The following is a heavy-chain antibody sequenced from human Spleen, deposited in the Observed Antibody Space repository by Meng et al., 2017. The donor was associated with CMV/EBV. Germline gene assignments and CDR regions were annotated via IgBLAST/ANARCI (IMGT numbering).Heavy chain of an antibody. CDR3: ARGEGMITFGGVIVPYFDY. CDR1: GGSITSSNW. D-gene: IGHD3-16*02. CDR2: IYHSGST. Sequence: SETLSLTCVVSGGSITSSNWWSWVRQPPGKGLESIGEIYHSGSTNYNPSLKSRVTISVDKSKNQFSLKLSSVTAADTAVYYCARGEGMITFGGVIVPYFDYWGQGTLVTVSS. V-gene: IGHV4-4*02. J-gene: IGHJ4*02.